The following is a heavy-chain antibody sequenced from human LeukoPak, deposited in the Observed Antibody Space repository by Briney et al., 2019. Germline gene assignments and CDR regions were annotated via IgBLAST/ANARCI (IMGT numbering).Heavy chain of an antibody. D-gene: IGHD3-22*01. CDR3: ARADGDDYYDSSGYPNPGWWFDP. J-gene: IGHJ5*02. CDR2: IYYSGST. Sequence: PSETLSLTCTVSGGSISSGGYSWSWLRQHPGKGLEWIGYIYYSGSTYYNPSLKSRVTISVDTSKNQFSLKLSSVTAADTAVYYCARADGDDYYDSSGYPNPGWWFDPWGQGTLVTVSS. CDR1: GGSISSGGYS. V-gene: IGHV4-31*03.